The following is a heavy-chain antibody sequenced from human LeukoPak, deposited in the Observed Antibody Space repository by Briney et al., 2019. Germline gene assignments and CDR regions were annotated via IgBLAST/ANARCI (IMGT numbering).Heavy chain of an antibody. CDR3: ARGRLVRGVIRGNYYMDV. J-gene: IGHJ6*03. Sequence: SETLSLTCTVSGGSISSSSYYWGWIRQPPGEGLEWIGSIYYSGSTYYNPSRKSRVTISVDTSKNQFSLKLSSVTAADTAVYYCARGRLVRGVIRGNYYMDVWGKGTPVTVSS. D-gene: IGHD3-10*01. CDR2: IYYSGST. V-gene: IGHV4-39*07. CDR1: GGSISSSSYY.